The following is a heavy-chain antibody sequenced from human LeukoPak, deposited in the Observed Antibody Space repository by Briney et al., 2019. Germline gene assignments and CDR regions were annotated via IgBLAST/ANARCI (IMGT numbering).Heavy chain of an antibody. D-gene: IGHD3-10*01. V-gene: IGHV4-38-2*02. Sequence: PSETLSLTCTVSGYSISSGYYWGWIRQPPGKGLEWIGNLYHSGSTYYNPSLKSRVTISVDKSKSQFSLKLSSVTAADTAVYYCARTYYYGSGSNAHDYWGQGTLVTVSS. CDR3: ARTYYYGSGSNAHDY. J-gene: IGHJ4*02. CDR1: GYSISSGYY. CDR2: LYHSGST.